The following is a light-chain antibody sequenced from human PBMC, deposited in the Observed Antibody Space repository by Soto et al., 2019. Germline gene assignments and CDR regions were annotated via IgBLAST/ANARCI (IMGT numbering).Light chain of an antibody. V-gene: IGLV2-14*03. CDR3: SSYTSSSTLA. J-gene: IGLJ2*01. Sequence: QSVLTQPASVSGSPGQSITISCTGTSSDVGGYNYVSWYQHHPGKAPKLMIYDVSNRPSGVSNRFSGSKSGNTASLTISGLQAEDEADYYCSSYTSSSTLAFGGGTKLTV. CDR2: DVS. CDR1: SSDVGGYNY.